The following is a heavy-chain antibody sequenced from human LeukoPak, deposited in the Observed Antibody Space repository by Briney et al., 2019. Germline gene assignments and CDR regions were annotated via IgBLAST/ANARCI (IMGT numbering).Heavy chain of an antibody. CDR2: ISAYNGNT. J-gene: IGHJ4*02. CDR1: GYTFTSYG. D-gene: IGHD3-22*01. Sequence: ASVKVSCKASGYTFTSYGISWVRQAPGQGLEWMGWISAYNGNTNYAQKLQGRVTMTTDTSTSTAYMELRSLRSDDTAVYYCARDLHYYGSSGYYIFDYWGQGTLVTVSS. CDR3: ARDLHYYGSSGYYIFDY. V-gene: IGHV1-18*01.